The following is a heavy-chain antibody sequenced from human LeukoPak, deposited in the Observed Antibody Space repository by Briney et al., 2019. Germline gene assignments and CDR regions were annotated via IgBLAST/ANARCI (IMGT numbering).Heavy chain of an antibody. D-gene: IGHD3-16*02. CDR3: ARAMITFGGVIALDY. J-gene: IGHJ4*02. V-gene: IGHV4-59*01. CDR1: GGSISSYY. CDR2: IYYSGST. Sequence: SETLSPTCTVSGGSISSYYWSWIRQPPGKGLEWIGYIYYSGSTNYNPSLKSRVTISVDTSKNQFSLKLSSVTAADTAVYYCARAMITFGGVIALDYWGQGTLVTVSS.